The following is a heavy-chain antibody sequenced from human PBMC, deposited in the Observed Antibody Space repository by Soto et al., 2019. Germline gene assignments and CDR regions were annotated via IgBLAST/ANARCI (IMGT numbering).Heavy chain of an antibody. CDR2: IIPIFGTA. Sequence: QVQLVQSGAEVKKPGSSVKVSCKASGGTFSSYAISWVRQAPGQGLEWMGGIIPIFGTATYAQKFQGRVTITADESTRTAYMERSSLRSEDTAVYYCAGGRIAAAGPLEGMDVWGQGTTVTVSS. D-gene: IGHD6-13*01. V-gene: IGHV1-69*01. J-gene: IGHJ6*02. CDR1: GGTFSSYA. CDR3: AGGRIAAAGPLEGMDV.